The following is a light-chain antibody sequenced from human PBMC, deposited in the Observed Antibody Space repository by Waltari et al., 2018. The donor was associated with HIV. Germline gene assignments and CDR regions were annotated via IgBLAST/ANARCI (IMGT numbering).Light chain of an antibody. J-gene: IGLJ1*01. V-gene: IGLV1-47*01. Sequence: QSFLTQPPSASGTPGQTVTLSCSGSSSNIENVNVYWYQHLPGMPPKLLIYKNLLRPSGVPGRFAATKSGTSASLTISGLRSADEADYYCVGWDSSLSAYVFGAGTKVAVL. CDR2: KNL. CDR3: VGWDSSLSAYV. CDR1: SSNIENVN.